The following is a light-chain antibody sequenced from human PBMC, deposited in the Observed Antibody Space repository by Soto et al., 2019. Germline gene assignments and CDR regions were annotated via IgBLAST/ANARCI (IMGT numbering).Light chain of an antibody. V-gene: IGLV1-47*01. J-gene: IGLJ3*02. CDR2: RNN. CDR1: SSNIGSNY. CDR3: AAWDDRLSGWV. Sequence: QAVVTQPPSASGTPGQRVTISCSGSSSNIGSNYVYWYQQLPGTAPKLLISRNNQRPSGVPDRFSGSKSGTSASLAISGLRSEDEADYHCAAWDDRLSGWVFGGGTKLTVL.